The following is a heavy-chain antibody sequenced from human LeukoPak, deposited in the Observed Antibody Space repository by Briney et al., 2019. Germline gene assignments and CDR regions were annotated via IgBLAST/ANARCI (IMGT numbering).Heavy chain of an antibody. J-gene: IGHJ1*01. V-gene: IGHV4-39*07. Sequence: GSLRLSCAASGFTFSSYAMSWVRQPPGKGLEWIGSIYYSGSTYYNPSLKSRVTISVDTSKNQFSLKLSSVTAADTAVYYCARVDTYYGSGSHWGQGTLVTVSS. D-gene: IGHD3-10*01. CDR3: ARVDTYYGSGSH. CDR2: IYYSGST. CDR1: GFTFSSYA.